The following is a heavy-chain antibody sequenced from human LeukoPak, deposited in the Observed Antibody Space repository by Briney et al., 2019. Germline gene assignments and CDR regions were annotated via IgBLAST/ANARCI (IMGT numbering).Heavy chain of an antibody. Sequence: ASVKVSCKASGYTFTSYDINWVRQATGQGLEWMGWMNPNSGNTDYAQTFQGRVTMTRDTSISTAYMELSSLRSEDTAVYYCARVYGDPEHWGQGTLVTVSS. D-gene: IGHD4-17*01. CDR1: GYTFTSYD. V-gene: IGHV1-8*01. J-gene: IGHJ4*02. CDR2: MNPNSGNT. CDR3: ARVYGDPEH.